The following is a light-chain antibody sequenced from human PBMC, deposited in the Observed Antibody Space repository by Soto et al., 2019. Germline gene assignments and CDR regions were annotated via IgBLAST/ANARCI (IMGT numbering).Light chain of an antibody. V-gene: IGKV3-15*01. CDR3: QQYNNWLSWT. J-gene: IGKJ1*01. CDR1: QSVANN. Sequence: EIVMTQSPATLSVSPGERATLSCRASQSVANNLAWYQQKPGQAPRLLIYGASTRVTGIPARFSGIGSGTEFTLSISSLQSEDFAVYYCQQYNNWLSWTFGQGTKVEIK. CDR2: GAS.